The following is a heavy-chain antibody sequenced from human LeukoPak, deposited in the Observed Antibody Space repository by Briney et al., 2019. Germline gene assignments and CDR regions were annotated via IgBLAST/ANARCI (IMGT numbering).Heavy chain of an antibody. J-gene: IGHJ6*03. CDR3: ARDRSHYYYYMDV. CDR2: TFYRSRWYN. CDR1: GDSVSNYNA. Sequence: SQTLSLTCAISGDSVSNYNAWNWIRQSPSRGLEWLGRTFYRSRWYNTYAVSVKSRIIINADTSKNLFSLQLNSVTPEDTAVYYCARDRSHYYYYMDVWGKGTTVTVSS. V-gene: IGHV6-1*01.